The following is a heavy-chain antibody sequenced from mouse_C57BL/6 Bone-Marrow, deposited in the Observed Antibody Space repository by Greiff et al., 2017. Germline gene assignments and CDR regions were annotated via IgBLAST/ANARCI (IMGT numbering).Heavy chain of an antibody. CDR1: GFTFSSYA. CDR2: ISDGGSYT. CDR3: ARGMGPWFAY. J-gene: IGHJ3*01. V-gene: IGHV5-4*01. D-gene: IGHD4-1*01. Sequence: EVQLVESGGGLVKPGGSLKLSCAASGFTFSSYAMSWVRQTPEKRLEWVATISDGGSYTYYPDTVKGRFTISRDNARNNLYLQRSHLKSEDTAMYYCARGMGPWFAYWGQGTLVTVSA.